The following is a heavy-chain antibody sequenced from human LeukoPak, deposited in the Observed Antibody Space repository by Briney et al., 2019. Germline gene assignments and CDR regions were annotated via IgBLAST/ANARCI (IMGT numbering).Heavy chain of an antibody. D-gene: IGHD1-26*01. CDR1: GFALKSYS. Sequence: GGSLRLSCAGSGFALKSYSLTWVRQAPGKGLEWVSSISSTSAYIHYADSVKGRFTISRDNARNSLYLQMNSLRAEDTAVYYCARENPVGAFEGWGQGTLVTVSS. V-gene: IGHV3-21*01. CDR3: ARENPVGAFEG. CDR2: ISSTSAYI. J-gene: IGHJ4*02.